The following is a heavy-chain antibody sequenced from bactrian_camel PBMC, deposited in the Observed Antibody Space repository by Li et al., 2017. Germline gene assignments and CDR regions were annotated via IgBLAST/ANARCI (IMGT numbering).Heavy chain of an antibody. D-gene: IGHD4*01. CDR3: AAGGPCRADIATMMSDNRYLQL. J-gene: IGHJ2*01. CDR2: FAAEFGDRDGTT. V-gene: IGHV3S68*01. Sequence: QVQLVESGGGSVQAGGSLRLSCAVSGPMYGYYCMGWFRQAPGKEREGVAGFAAEFGDRDGTTSYADSVKGRFTLSKDIAKSTLWLQMSALKPEDGAMYYCAAGGPCRADIATMMSDNRYLQLSGQGTQVTVS. CDR1: GPMYGYYC.